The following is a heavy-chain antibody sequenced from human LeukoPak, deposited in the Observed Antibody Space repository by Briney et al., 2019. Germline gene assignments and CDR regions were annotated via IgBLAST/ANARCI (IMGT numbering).Heavy chain of an antibody. CDR3: AKGCGGLRSYGGYPYYFDY. D-gene: IGHD4-17*01. CDR1: GFTVSSNY. J-gene: IGHJ4*02. Sequence: GGSLRLSCAASGFTVSSNYMSWVRQAPGKGLEWVSVIYSGGGTYYADSVKGRFTISRDNSKNTLYLQMNSLRAEDTAVYYCAKGCGGLRSYGGYPYYFDYWGQGTLVTVSS. CDR2: IYSGGGT. V-gene: IGHV3-66*01.